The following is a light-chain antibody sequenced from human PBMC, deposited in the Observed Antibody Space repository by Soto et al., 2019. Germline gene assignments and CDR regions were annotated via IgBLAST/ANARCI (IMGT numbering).Light chain of an antibody. CDR3: QKYGSSPRT. J-gene: IGKJ1*01. CDR1: QSVSSSY. CDR2: GAS. Sequence: EIVLTQSPGPLSLSPGERATLSCRASQSVSSSYLAWYQQKPGQAPRLLIYGASSRATGIPDRFSGSGSGTDFTLTISRLEPEDFAVYYCQKYGSSPRTFGQGTKVDIK. V-gene: IGKV3-20*01.